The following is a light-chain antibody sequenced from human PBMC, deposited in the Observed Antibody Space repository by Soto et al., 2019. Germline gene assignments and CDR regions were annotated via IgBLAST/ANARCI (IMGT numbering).Light chain of an antibody. CDR2: DVS. Sequence: QSALTQPASVSGSPGQSITISCTGTSSDVGGYNYVSWYQQHPGKAPKLMIYDVSNQPSGVSNRFSGSKSGNTASLTISGLQAEDEAAYYCSSYTSSSLYVFGTGTKLTVL. CDR3: SSYTSSSLYV. V-gene: IGLV2-14*03. J-gene: IGLJ1*01. CDR1: SSDVGGYNY.